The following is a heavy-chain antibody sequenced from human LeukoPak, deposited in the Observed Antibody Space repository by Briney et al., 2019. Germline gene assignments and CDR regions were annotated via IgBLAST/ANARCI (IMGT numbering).Heavy chain of an antibody. CDR2: IYSGGST. CDR1: GFTVSSNY. Sequence: HPGGSLRLSCAASGFTVSSNYMSWVRQAPGKGLEWVSVIYSGGSTYYADSVKGRFTISRDNSKNTLYLQMNSLRAEDTAVYYCARASYYYDSSGYYSFYYYYYYMDVWGKGTTVTISS. V-gene: IGHV3-66*01. CDR3: ARASYYYDSSGYYSFYYYYYYMDV. D-gene: IGHD3-22*01. J-gene: IGHJ6*03.